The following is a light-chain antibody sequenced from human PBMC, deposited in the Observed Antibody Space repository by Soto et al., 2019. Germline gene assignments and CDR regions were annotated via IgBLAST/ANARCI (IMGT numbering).Light chain of an antibody. CDR3: QQSYSTTRT. CDR2: DAS. CDR1: QTISSW. Sequence: IQMTQSPSTLSASVRDRVTITCRASQTISSWLAWFQQRPGRAPKLLIYDASSLESGVPSRFSGSGSGTDFTLTISSLQPEDFATYYCQQSYSTTRTFGQGTKVDI. J-gene: IGKJ1*01. V-gene: IGKV1-5*01.